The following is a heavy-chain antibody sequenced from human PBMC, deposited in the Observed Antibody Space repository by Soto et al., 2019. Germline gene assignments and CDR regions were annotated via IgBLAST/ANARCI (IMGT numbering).Heavy chain of an antibody. Sequence: GWSLRLSCAASGFTFSSYDMHWVRQATGKGLEWVSAIGTAGDTYYPGSVKGRFTISRDNAKNSLYLQMNSLRAEDTALYYCARVPYSSGWRYYYYGMDVWGQGTTVTASS. D-gene: IGHD6-19*01. CDR2: IGTAGDT. J-gene: IGHJ6*02. V-gene: IGHV3-13*01. CDR1: GFTFSSYD. CDR3: ARVPYSSGWRYYYYGMDV.